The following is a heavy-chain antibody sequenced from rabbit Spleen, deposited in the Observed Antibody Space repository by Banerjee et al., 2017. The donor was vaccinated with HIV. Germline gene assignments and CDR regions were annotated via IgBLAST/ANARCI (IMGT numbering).Heavy chain of an antibody. CDR1: GFSFSSSYY. V-gene: IGHV1S45*01. CDR3: ARGGYGSSFSSYGMDL. Sequence: QEQLEESGGDLVKPEGSLTLTCTASGFSFSSSYYMYWVRQAPGKGLEWIGCIYSSSAITWYASWAKGRFTISKTSSTTVTLQMTSLTDADTATYFCARGGYGSSFSSYGMDLWGQGTLVTVS. D-gene: IGHD8-1*01. CDR2: IYSSSAIT. J-gene: IGHJ6*01.